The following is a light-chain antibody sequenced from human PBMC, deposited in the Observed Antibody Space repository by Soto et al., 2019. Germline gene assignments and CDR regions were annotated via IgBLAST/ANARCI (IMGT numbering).Light chain of an antibody. J-gene: IGKJ1*01. CDR2: GAS. Sequence: EIVMTQSPATLSVSPGERATLSCRASQSVGSNLAWYQQKPGQAPRLLIYGASTRATGIPARFSGSGSGTEFTLTISSLQSEDFAIYFWQQYNNSPPDRTFGQGTKVEIK. V-gene: IGKV3-15*01. CDR3: QQYNNSPPDRT. CDR1: QSVGSN.